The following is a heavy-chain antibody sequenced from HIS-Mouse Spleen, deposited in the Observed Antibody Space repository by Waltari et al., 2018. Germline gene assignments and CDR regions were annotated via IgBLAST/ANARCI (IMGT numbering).Heavy chain of an antibody. CDR1: GGPISSSSYY. CDR2: IYYSGST. Sequence: QLQLQESGPGLVKPSETLSLTCTVSGGPISSSSYYWGWIRQPPGKGLEWIGSIYYSGSTYYNPSLKSRVTISVDTSKNQFSLKLSSVTAADTAVYYCARHESGWELLFVDYWGQGTLVTVSS. D-gene: IGHD1-26*01. V-gene: IGHV4-39*01. J-gene: IGHJ4*02. CDR3: ARHESGWELLFVDY.